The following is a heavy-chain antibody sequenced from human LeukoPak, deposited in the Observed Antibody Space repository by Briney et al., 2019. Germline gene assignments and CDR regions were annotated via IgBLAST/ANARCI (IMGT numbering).Heavy chain of an antibody. CDR1: GFTFSSYE. V-gene: IGHV3-48*03. CDR2: ISSSGSTI. CDR3: ARDYGGSSPFDY. Sequence: GGSLRLSCAASGFTFSSYEMNWVRQAPGKGLEWVSYISSSGSTIYYADSVKGRFTIPRDNAKNSLYLQMNSLRAEDTAVYYCARDYGGSSPFDYWGQGTLVTVSS. J-gene: IGHJ4*02. D-gene: IGHD4-23*01.